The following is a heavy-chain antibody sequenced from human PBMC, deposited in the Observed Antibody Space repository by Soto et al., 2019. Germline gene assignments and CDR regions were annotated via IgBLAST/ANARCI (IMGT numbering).Heavy chain of an antibody. D-gene: IGHD3-10*01. CDR3: VRPLPSGRNYGLDV. CDR2: IYDNGTT. Sequence: GGSLRLSCAASGLTVSSANMAWVRQAPGMGLEWVSVIYDNGTTYYADYVKGRLSTSTDNYTNTLSLQIDSLRAEDTAVYYCVRPLPSGRNYGLDVWGQGTTVTVSS. CDR1: GLTVSSAN. J-gene: IGHJ6*02. V-gene: IGHV3-53*01.